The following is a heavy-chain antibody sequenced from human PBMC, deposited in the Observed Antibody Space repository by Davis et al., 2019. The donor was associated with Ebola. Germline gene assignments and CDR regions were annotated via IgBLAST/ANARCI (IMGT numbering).Heavy chain of an antibody. CDR3: ARRGASQTGSYSWFDY. CDR2: IYPNDSDT. V-gene: IGHV5-51*01. CDR1: GDNFNTHW. D-gene: IGHD1-26*01. Sequence: GESPKLSREGPGDNFNTHWIPCLRQRPGKGLEWMGFIYPNDSDTRYSPSFPGQVIISADKSISTAYLQWTSLKASDTAMYYCARRGASQTGSYSWFDYWGQGTLVTVSS. J-gene: IGHJ4*02.